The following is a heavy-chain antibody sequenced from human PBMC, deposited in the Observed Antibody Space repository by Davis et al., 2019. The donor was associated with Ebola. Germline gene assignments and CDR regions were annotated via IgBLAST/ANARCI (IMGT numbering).Heavy chain of an antibody. V-gene: IGHV3-11*04. CDR1: GFTFSDYY. J-gene: IGHJ6*02. Sequence: GESLKISCAASGFTFSDYYMTWIRQAPGKGLECVSYISGSGRTKYYADSVKGRFTISRDNAKKSLYLQMNSLRAEDTAVYYCARGPLGRGLDVWGQGTTVTVSS. D-gene: IGHD3-16*01. CDR2: ISGSGRTK. CDR3: ARGPLGRGLDV.